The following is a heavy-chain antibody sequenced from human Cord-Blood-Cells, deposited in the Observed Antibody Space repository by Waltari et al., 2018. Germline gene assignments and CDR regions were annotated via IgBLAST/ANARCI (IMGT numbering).Heavy chain of an antibody. V-gene: IGHV1-8*02. D-gene: IGHD2-2*01. CDR2: MNQTGCNT. Sequence: QAQPVQWGAEVKKPGASVKVPCKASGYSFPSCDFHWLSPAIGQGLGWMGWMNQTGCNTGDAQKFQRRVTMTRNTSMSTAYMELSSLRCEDTAVYYCARTVVTSEMYYFDYWGHGTLVTVSS. CDR3: ARTVVTSEMYYFDY. J-gene: IGHJ4*01. CDR1: GYSFPSCD.